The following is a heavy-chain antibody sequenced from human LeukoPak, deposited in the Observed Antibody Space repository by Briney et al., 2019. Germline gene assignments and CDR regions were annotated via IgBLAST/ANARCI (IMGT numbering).Heavy chain of an antibody. Sequence: SETLSLTCTVSGGSINTNYWSWIRQPPGKELEWIGYIFYSGTTTYNPSLKSRVSISVDTSKNQFSLKLSSVTAEDTAVYYCARWSYYDSSGLDYWGQGTLVTVSS. J-gene: IGHJ4*02. CDR1: GGSINTNY. D-gene: IGHD3-22*01. CDR2: IFYSGTT. CDR3: ARWSYYDSSGLDY. V-gene: IGHV4-59*01.